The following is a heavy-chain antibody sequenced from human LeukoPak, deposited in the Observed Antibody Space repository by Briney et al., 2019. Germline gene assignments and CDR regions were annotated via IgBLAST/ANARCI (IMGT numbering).Heavy chain of an antibody. D-gene: IGHD3-9*01. J-gene: IGHJ4*02. CDR1: GFTFSDHY. CDR2: ISSSSSYT. CDR3: AGVYDIFTGYYDY. Sequence: PGGSLRLSCAASGFTFSDHYMSWIRQAPGKGLEWVSYISSSSSYTSYADSVKGRFTISRDNAKNSLYLQMNSLRAEDTAVYYCAGVYDIFTGYYDYLGQGTPVTVSS. V-gene: IGHV3-11*06.